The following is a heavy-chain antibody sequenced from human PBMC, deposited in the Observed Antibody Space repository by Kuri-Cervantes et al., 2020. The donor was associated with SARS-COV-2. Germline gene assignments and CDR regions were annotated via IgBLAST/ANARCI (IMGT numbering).Heavy chain of an antibody. CDR1: GGSISSYY. Sequence: SETLSLTCTVSGGSISSYYWSWIRQPPGKGLEWIGYIYYSGSTNYNLSLKSRVTISVDTSKNQFSLKLSSVTAADTAVYYCARMEAIAAAGTTYYYYGMDVWGQGTTVTVSS. J-gene: IGHJ6*02. D-gene: IGHD6-13*01. CDR2: IYYSGST. V-gene: IGHV4-59*01. CDR3: ARMEAIAAAGTTYYYYGMDV.